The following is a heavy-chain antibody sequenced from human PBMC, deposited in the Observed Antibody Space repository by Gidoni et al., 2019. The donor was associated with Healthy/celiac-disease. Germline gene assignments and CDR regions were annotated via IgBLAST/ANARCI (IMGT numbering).Heavy chain of an antibody. CDR2: IYYSGST. CDR3: ARGLLAQWLVQDDAFDI. CDR1: GGSVSSGSHY. Sequence: QVQLQESGPGLVKPSETLSLTCTVSGGSVSSGSHYWSWIRQPPGKGLEWIGYIYYSGSTNYNPSLKSRVTISVDTSKNQFSLKLSSVTAADTAVYYCARGLLAQWLVQDDAFDIWGQGTMVTVSS. D-gene: IGHD6-19*01. J-gene: IGHJ3*02. V-gene: IGHV4-61*01.